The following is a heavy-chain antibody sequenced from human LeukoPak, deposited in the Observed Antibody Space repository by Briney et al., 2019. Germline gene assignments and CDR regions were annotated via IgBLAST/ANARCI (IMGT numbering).Heavy chain of an antibody. CDR3: AKDSYSKGDY. CDR2: IKNDGTVK. J-gene: IGHJ4*02. D-gene: IGHD5-18*01. CDR1: GFTFSSYG. Sequence: GGSLRLSCAASGFTFSSYGMHWVRQAPGKGLEWVANIKNDGTVKNYVDSVKGRFTISRDNAKNSLYLQMNSLRAEDTGVYYCAKDSYSKGDYWGQGVLVTVSS. V-gene: IGHV3-7*01.